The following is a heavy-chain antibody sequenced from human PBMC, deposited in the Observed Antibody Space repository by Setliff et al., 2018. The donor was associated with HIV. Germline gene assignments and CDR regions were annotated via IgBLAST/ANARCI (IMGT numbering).Heavy chain of an antibody. J-gene: IGHJ3*02. V-gene: IGHV4-59*01. CDR3: ARDKEMALDAFDI. Sequence: PSETLSLTCTVSGGSISSYYWSWIRQSPGKGLEWLGYIYYSGSTNYNPSLKSRVTISVDTSKNQFSLKLSSVTAADTAVYYCARDKEMALDAFDIWGQGTMVTVSS. D-gene: IGHD5-12*01. CDR1: GGSISSYY. CDR2: IYYSGST.